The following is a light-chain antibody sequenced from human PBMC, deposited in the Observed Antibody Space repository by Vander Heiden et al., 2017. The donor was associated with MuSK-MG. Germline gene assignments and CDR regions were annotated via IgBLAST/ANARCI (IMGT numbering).Light chain of an antibody. CDR1: QSVSSY. J-gene: IGKJ4*01. CDR2: DAS. V-gene: IGKV3-11*01. CDR3: QQCRNWPLT. Sequence: ETVLTQSPATFPMSPGERATLSCRASQSVSSYLAWYQQKPGQAPRLLIYDASNRATGIPARFSGSGSGTDFTLTISSLEPEDFAVYYCQQCRNWPLTFGGGTKVEIK.